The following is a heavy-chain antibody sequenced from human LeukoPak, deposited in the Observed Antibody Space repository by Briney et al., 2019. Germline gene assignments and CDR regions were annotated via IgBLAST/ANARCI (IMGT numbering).Heavy chain of an antibody. Sequence: ASVKVSCKASGYTFTSYAMHWVRQAPGQRLEWMGWINAGNGNTKYSQKFQGRVTITRDTSASTAYMELSSLRSEDTAVYYCARGFHPPHIVVVTAILSWFDPWGQGTLVTVSS. CDR3: ARGFHPPHIVVVTAILSWFDP. D-gene: IGHD2-21*02. J-gene: IGHJ5*02. CDR1: GYTFTSYA. V-gene: IGHV1-3*01. CDR2: INAGNGNT.